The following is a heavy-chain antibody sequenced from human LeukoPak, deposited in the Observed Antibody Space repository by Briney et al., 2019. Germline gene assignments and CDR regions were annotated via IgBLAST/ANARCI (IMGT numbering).Heavy chain of an antibody. CDR1: GGSISSYY. Sequence: PSQTLSLTCAVSGGSISSYYWSWIRQPPGKGLEWIGYIYYSGSTNYNPSLKSRVTISVDTSKNQFSLKLSSVTAADTAAYYCATGYYYDSRRAFDIWGQGTMVTVSS. CDR3: ATGYYYDSRRAFDI. J-gene: IGHJ3*02. D-gene: IGHD3-22*01. CDR2: IYYSGST. V-gene: IGHV4-59*08.